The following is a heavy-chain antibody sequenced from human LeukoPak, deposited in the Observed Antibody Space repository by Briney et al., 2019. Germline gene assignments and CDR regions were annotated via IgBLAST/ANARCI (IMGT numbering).Heavy chain of an antibody. V-gene: IGHV1-8*01. CDR3: ARRAYDFWSGYWAWFDP. J-gene: IGHJ5*02. CDR1: GYTFTSYD. CDR2: MNPNSGNT. Sequence: PGASVKVSCKASGYTFTSYDINWVRQATGQGLEWMGWMNPNSGNTGYAQKFQGRVTMTRNTSISTAYMELSSLRSEDTAVYYCARRAYDFWSGYWAWFDPWGQGTLATVSS. D-gene: IGHD3-3*01.